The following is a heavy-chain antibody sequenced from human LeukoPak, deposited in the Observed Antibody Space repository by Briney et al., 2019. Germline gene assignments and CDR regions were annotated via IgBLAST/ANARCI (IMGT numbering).Heavy chain of an antibody. CDR1: GGSISSYY. J-gene: IGHJ6*03. CDR3: ARGYYDSSTVFWYYYYMDV. D-gene: IGHD3-22*01. V-gene: IGHV4-59*01. Sequence: PSETLSLTCTVSGGSISSYYWSWIRQPPGKGLGWIGYIYYSGSTNYNPSLKSRVTISVDTSKNQFSLKLSSVTAADTAVYYCARGYYDSSTVFWYYYYMDVWGKGTTVTVSS. CDR2: IYYSGST.